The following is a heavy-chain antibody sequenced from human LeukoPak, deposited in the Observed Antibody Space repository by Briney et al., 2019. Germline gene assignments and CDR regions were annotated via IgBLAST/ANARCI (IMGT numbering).Heavy chain of an antibody. CDR3: ARARIPDPFYYYYGMDV. CDR2: INHSGST. CDR1: GGSFSGYY. J-gene: IGHJ6*02. V-gene: IGHV4-34*01. D-gene: IGHD1-14*01. Sequence: PSETLSLTCAVYGGSFSGYYWSWIRQPPGKGLEWIGEINHSGSTNYNPSLKSRVTISVDTSKNQFSLKLSSVTAADTAVYYCARARIPDPFYYYYGMDVWGQGTTVTVSS.